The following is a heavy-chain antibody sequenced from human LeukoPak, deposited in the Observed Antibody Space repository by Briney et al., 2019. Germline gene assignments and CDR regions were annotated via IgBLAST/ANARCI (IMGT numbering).Heavy chain of an antibody. V-gene: IGHV3-30-3*01. CDR1: GFDLPDNA. D-gene: IGHD3-10*01. J-gene: IGHJ4*02. CDR2: ISYNGNPT. CDR3: ARDPFGGMPDYLDL. Sequence: SRSSLRLSPVPSGFDLPDNAMHSVPQAPRKGLEWVAVISYNGNPTIYTDSVKGPFTIARDKSKNTLFLQMDSLTTEDTAVYYCARDPFGGMPDYLDLWGQGTLVTVSS.